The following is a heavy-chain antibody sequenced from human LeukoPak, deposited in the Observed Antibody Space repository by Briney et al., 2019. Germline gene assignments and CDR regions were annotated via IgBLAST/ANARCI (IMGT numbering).Heavy chain of an antibody. J-gene: IGHJ4*02. Sequence: PSETLSLTCTVSGGSISSSSYYWGWIRQPPGKGLEWIGNIYYSGTTYYNPSLKSRVTLSVDTSKNQFSLKLSSVTAADTAVYYCARTQSGTYLYYFDSWGQGTLVTVSS. D-gene: IGHD1-26*01. V-gene: IGHV4-39*01. CDR3: ARTQSGTYLYYFDS. CDR1: GGSISSSSYY. CDR2: IYYSGTT.